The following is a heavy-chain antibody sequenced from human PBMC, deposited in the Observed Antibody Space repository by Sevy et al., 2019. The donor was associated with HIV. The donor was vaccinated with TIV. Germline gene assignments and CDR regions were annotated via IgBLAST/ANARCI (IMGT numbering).Heavy chain of an antibody. CDR3: ARPRANYVDHYFFYAMDV. J-gene: IGHJ6*02. CDR1: GFSFSYYG. Sequence: GGSLRLSCIGSGFSFSYYGIHWVRQAPGKGLEWVALISYDGSDKFYADSVKGRFTITRDNFKNTLYLQMNGLTTEDTAVYYCARPRANYVDHYFFYAMDVWGQGTTVTVSS. V-gene: IGHV3-30*03. CDR2: ISYDGSDK. D-gene: IGHD4-17*01.